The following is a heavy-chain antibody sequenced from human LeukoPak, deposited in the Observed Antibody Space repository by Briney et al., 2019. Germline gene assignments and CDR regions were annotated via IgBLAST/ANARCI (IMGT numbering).Heavy chain of an antibody. J-gene: IGHJ4*02. V-gene: IGHV1-8*01. CDR1: GYTFTSFD. D-gene: IGHD2/OR15-2a*01. CDR3: AAGTFYSLTTVY. Sequence: ASVKVSCKASGYTFTSFDINWVRQATGQGLEWMGWMNPNSGNTGYAQKFQGRVSMTRNTSISTAYMELSSLRSEDTAVYYCAAGTFYSLTTVYWGQGTLVTVSS. CDR2: MNPNSGNT.